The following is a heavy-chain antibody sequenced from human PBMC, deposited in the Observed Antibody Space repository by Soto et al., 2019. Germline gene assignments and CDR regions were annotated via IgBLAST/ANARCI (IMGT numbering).Heavy chain of an antibody. J-gene: IGHJ6*02. CDR1: GFSFNNYH. D-gene: IGHD5-12*01. CDR3: ARDCKGRDGYTNYYYYGMDV. CDR2: ISSSSDYI. Sequence: LRLSCAASGFSFNNYHMNWVRQSPGKGLEWVSSISSSSDYIYCADSMKGRFTVSRDNAKNSLFLQMNSLRAEDTAVYYCARDCKGRDGYTNYYYYGMDVWGQGTTVTVSS. V-gene: IGHV3-21*01.